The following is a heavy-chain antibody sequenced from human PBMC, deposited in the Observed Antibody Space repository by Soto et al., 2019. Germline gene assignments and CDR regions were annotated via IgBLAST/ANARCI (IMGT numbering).Heavy chain of an antibody. D-gene: IGHD3-22*01. J-gene: IGHJ3*02. CDR3: ARDAYYSHRSGNRRRDAFDI. V-gene: IGHV3-66*01. CDR1: GFDVRRNY. CDR2: IQSGGST. Sequence: EVQVVESGGDLVQPGGSLRLSCAASGFDVRRNYMNWVRQAPGKGLEWVSVIQSGGSTYYADSVKGRFTVSRDNSKSMVFLLMHRLTAEDTAVYFCARDAYYSHRSGNRRRDAFDIWGQGTVVTVSS.